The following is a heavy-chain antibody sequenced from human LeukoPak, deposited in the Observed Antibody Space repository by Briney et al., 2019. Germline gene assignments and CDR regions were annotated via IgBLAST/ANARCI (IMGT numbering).Heavy chain of an antibody. Sequence: GASVTVSCKASGYTFTSYAMNWVRQAPGQGLEWMGWINTNTGNPTYAQGFTGRFVFSLDTSVSTAYLQISSLKAEDTAVYYCARGYYDSSGYYSHWYFDLWGRGTLVTVSS. CDR1: GYTFTSYA. D-gene: IGHD3-22*01. CDR3: ARGYYDSSGYYSHWYFDL. J-gene: IGHJ2*01. V-gene: IGHV7-4-1*02. CDR2: INTNTGNP.